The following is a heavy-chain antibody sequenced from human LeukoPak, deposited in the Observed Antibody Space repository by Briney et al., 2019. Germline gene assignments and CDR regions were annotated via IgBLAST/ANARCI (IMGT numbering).Heavy chain of an antibody. V-gene: IGHV3-23*01. Sequence: QPGGSLRLSCAASGFTFGSYAMSWVRQAPGKGLEWVSAISGSGGSTYYADSVKGRFTISRDNSKNTLYLQMNSLRAEDTAVYYCAKCGSGWYLYFDYWGQGTLVTVSS. D-gene: IGHD6-19*01. CDR3: AKCGSGWYLYFDY. J-gene: IGHJ4*02. CDR2: ISGSGGST. CDR1: GFTFGSYA.